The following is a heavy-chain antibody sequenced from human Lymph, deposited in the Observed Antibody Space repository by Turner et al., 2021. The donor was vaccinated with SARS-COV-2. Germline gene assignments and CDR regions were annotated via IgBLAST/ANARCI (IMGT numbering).Heavy chain of an antibody. D-gene: IGHD6-19*01. V-gene: IGHV3-23*01. J-gene: IGHJ4*02. CDR3: AKERFTLSSGWEDY. Sequence: EGQRLASGGSLVHPGGFLRPSGAASGFTFSSYSMSWVRQDRGKGLEWVSAISGSGGSTYYAGSVKGRFTISRDNSKNTLYLQMNSLRAEDTAIYYCAKERFTLSSGWEDYWGQGALVTVSS. CDR2: ISGSGGST. CDR1: GFTFSSYS.